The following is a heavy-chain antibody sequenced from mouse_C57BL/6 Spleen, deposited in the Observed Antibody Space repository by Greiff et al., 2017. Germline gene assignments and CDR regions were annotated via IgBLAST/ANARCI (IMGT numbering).Heavy chain of an antibody. Sequence: EVQLQESGPELVKPGDSVKISCKASGYSFTGYFMNWVMQSHGKSLEWIGRINPYNGDTFYNQKFKGKATLTVDKSSSTAHMELRSLTSEDSAVYYCARAHYYGSSFFPYWGQGTLVTVSA. V-gene: IGHV1-20*01. CDR1: GYSFTGYF. J-gene: IGHJ3*01. CDR3: ARAHYYGSSFFPY. CDR2: INPYNGDT. D-gene: IGHD1-1*01.